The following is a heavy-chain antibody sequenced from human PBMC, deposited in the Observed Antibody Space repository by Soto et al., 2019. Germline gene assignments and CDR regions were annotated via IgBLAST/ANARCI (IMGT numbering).Heavy chain of an antibody. J-gene: IGHJ3*02. D-gene: IGHD3-16*02. CDR3: ARYDYVWGSYLSSDAFDI. V-gene: IGHV4-30-4*01. Sequence: SETLSLTCTVSGGSISSDDYYWSWIRQPPGKGLEWIGYIYYSRSTYYNPSLKSRVTISVDTSKNQFSLKLSSVTAADTAVYYCARYDYVWGSYLSSDAFDIWGQGTMVTVSS. CDR2: IYYSRST. CDR1: GGSISSDDYY.